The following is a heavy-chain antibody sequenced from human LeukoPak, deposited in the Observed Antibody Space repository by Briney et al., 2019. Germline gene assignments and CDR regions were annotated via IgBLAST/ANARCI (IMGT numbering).Heavy chain of an antibody. CDR2: IYHSGST. CDR3: ARGRSLQQLVRWFDP. J-gene: IGHJ5*02. V-gene: IGHV4-59*12. CDR1: GVSITTYY. D-gene: IGHD6-13*01. Sequence: SETLSLTCTVSGVSITTYYWSWIRQPPGKGLEWIGYIYHSGSTNYNPSLKSRVTISVDTSKNQFSLKLSSVTAADTAVYYCARGRSLQQLVRWFDPWGQGTLVTVSS.